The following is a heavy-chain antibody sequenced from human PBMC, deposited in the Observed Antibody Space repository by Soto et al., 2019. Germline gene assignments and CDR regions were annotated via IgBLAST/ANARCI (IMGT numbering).Heavy chain of an antibody. V-gene: IGHV3-23*01. CDR3: AKIATIFWGFSHSDV. D-gene: IGHD3-9*01. Sequence: EVQLLESGGGLVQPGGSLRLSCAASGFTFSSYAMSWVRQAPGKGLEWVSAISGSGGSTYYADSVKGRFTISRDTSKNTLYLQMNSLRAEDTAVYYCAKIATIFWGFSHSDVWCKGSTVTVSS. CDR2: ISGSGGST. CDR1: GFTFSSYA. J-gene: IGHJ6*04.